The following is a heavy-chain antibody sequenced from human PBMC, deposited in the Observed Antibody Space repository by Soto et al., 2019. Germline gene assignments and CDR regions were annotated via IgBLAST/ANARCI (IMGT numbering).Heavy chain of an antibody. V-gene: IGHV5-51*01. J-gene: IGHJ6*02. Sequence: PXDCLTISCKGSGYSVTSYWIGLVRQMPGKGLEWMGIIYPGDSDTRYSPSFQGQVTISADKSISTAYLQWSSLKASDTAMYYCARLKGSYYTDYYYGMDVWGQGTTVTVSS. CDR2: IYPGDSDT. CDR3: ARLKGSYYTDYYYGMDV. CDR1: GYSVTSYW. D-gene: IGHD1-26*01.